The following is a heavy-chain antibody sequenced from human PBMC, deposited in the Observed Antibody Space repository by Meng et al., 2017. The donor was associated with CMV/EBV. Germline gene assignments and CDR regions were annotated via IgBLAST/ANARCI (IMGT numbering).Heavy chain of an antibody. D-gene: IGHD6-6*01. CDR1: GFTFSNYA. CDR2: ISYDGSNK. Sequence: GESLKISCAASGFTFSNYAMHWVRQAPGKGLEWVAVISYDGSNKYYADSVKGRFTISRDNSKNTLYLQMNSLRAEDTAVYYCAREMDEYSSSIHGVYYYYGMDVWGQGTTVTVSS. J-gene: IGHJ6*02. CDR3: AREMDEYSSSIHGVYYYYGMDV. V-gene: IGHV3-30-3*01.